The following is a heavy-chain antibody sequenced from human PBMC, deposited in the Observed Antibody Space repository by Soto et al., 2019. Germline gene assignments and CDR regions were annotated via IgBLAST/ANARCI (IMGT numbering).Heavy chain of an antibody. D-gene: IGHD2-2*01. CDR2: VSSDGNNK. Sequence: QVQLVESGGGVVQPGRSLRLSCAGFSFSTYNVHWVRQAPGKGLEWVAVVSSDGNNKYYADCVKGRFTIARDNSKNTEEGQTKSVRGEAAARYCWARAGSTTCKTHAGYYWGMDDWGLGNRVTVSS. J-gene: IGHJ6*02. V-gene: IGHV3-30-3*01. CDR3: ARAGSTTCKTHAGYYWGMDD. CDR1: FSFSTYN.